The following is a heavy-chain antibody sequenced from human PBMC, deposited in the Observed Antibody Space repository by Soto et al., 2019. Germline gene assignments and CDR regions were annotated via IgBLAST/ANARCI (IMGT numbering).Heavy chain of an antibody. CDR1: GFSLTTSGRG. J-gene: IGHJ3*01. Sequence: QITLKESGPTLVKPTQTLTLTCTFSGFSLTTSGRGVGWIRQPPGKALEWLALFFWGDDKRYSPSLKTRLTISKDTSKNQVVLTVTNMGPEDTATYYHAHRLAMMDAFDVCGQGTVVPVSS. V-gene: IGHV2-5*02. D-gene: IGHD3-16*01. CDR3: AHRLAMMDAFDV. CDR2: FFWGDDK.